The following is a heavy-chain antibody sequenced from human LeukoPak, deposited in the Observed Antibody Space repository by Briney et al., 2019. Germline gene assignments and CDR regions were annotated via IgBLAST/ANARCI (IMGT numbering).Heavy chain of an antibody. CDR2: ISYDGSNE. CDR3: AREDEQWLVPDY. D-gene: IGHD6-19*01. V-gene: IGHV3-30*04. Sequence: GGSLRLSCAASGFTFSSYVMHWVRQAPGKGLEWVAIISYDGSNEYYADSVKGRFTISRDNSKNTLYLQMNSLRAEDTAVYYCAREDEQWLVPDYWGQGTLVTVSS. CDR1: GFTFSSYV. J-gene: IGHJ4*02.